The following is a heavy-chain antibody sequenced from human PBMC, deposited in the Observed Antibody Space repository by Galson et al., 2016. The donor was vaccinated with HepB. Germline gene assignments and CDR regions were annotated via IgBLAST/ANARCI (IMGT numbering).Heavy chain of an antibody. CDR1: GASINSSY. J-gene: IGHJ4*02. CDR2: IYYSGST. V-gene: IGHV4-59*01. Sequence: SETLSLTCTVSGASINSSYWSWIRQPPGKGLEWIGYIYYSGSTKYNPSLKSRVTISVDTSKNQFSLKVSSVTAADTAVYYCASRVSGSPYWGQGTLVTVSS. D-gene: IGHD1-26*01. CDR3: ASRVSGSPY.